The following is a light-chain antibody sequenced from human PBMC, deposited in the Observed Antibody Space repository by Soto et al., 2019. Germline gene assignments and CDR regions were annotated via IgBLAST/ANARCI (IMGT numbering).Light chain of an antibody. Sequence: SVLGQLPSVSGAPGQRVTISCTGSSSNIGAGYDVHWYQQLPGTAPKLLIYGNSNRPSGVPDRFSGSKSGTSASLAITGLQAEDEADYYCQSYDSSLSALFGGGTKLTVL. CDR3: QSYDSSLSAL. V-gene: IGLV1-40*01. CDR2: GNS. J-gene: IGLJ3*02. CDR1: SSNIGAGYD.